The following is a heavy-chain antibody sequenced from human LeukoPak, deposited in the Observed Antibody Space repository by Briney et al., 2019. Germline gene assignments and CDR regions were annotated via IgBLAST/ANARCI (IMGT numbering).Heavy chain of an antibody. CDR1: GYTFTSYG. J-gene: IGHJ4*02. D-gene: IGHD2-15*01. Sequence: ASVKVSCKASGYTFTSYGISWVRQVPGQGLEWMGWISAYNGNTNYAQKLQGRVTMTTDTSTSTAYMELRSLRSDDTAVYYCARDLRGYCSGGSCSLSDYWGQGTLVTVSS. V-gene: IGHV1-18*01. CDR3: ARDLRGYCSGGSCSLSDY. CDR2: ISAYNGNT.